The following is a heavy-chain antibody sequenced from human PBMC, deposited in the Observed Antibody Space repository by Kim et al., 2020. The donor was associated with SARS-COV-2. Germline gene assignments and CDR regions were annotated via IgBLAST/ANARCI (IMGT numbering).Heavy chain of an antibody. Sequence: GGXLRLSCAASGFTFSSYSMNWVRQAPGKGLEWVSYISSSSSTIYYADSVKGRFTISRDNAKNSLYLQMNSLRDEDTAVYYCARDLRFGELSGMDVWGQGTTVTVSS. V-gene: IGHV3-48*02. CDR3: ARDLRFGELSGMDV. J-gene: IGHJ6*02. D-gene: IGHD3-10*01. CDR1: GFTFSSYS. CDR2: ISSSSSTI.